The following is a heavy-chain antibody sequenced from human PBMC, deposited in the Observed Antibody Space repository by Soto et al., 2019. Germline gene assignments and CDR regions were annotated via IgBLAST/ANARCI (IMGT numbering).Heavy chain of an antibody. J-gene: IGHJ6*02. CDR1: GFTFSSYA. D-gene: IGHD6-13*01. CDR2: ISGSGGST. V-gene: IGHV3-23*01. CDR3: AKDQAPAAGYYYYYGMDV. Sequence: PGGSLRLSCAASGFTFSSYAMSWVRQAPGKGLEWVSAISGSGGSTYYADSVKGRFTISRDNSKNTLYLQMNSLRAEDTAVYYCAKDQAPAAGYYYYYGMDVWGQGTTVTVSS.